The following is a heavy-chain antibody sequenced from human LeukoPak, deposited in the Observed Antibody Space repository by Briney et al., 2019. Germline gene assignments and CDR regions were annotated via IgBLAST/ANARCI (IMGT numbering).Heavy chain of an antibody. J-gene: IGHJ5*02. CDR2: IIPIFGTA. Sequence: GASVKVSCKASGGTFSSYAISWVRQAPGQGLEWMGGIIPIFGTANYAQKFQGRVTITADESTSTAYMELSSLRSEDTAVYYCARVGYRRHWFDPWGQETLVAVSS. D-gene: IGHD6-13*01. CDR1: GGTFSSYA. CDR3: ARVGYRRHWFDP. V-gene: IGHV1-69*13.